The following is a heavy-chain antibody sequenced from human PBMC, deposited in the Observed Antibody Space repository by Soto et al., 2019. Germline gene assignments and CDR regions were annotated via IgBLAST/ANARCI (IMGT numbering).Heavy chain of an antibody. J-gene: IGHJ5*02. CDR1: GFAVGSNY. CDR2: IYSGGGT. CDR3: ARDGSGTISPFAP. Sequence: EVQLVASGGRLIQPGGSLRLSCVASGFAVGSNYMSWVRQAPGKGLEWVSVIYSGGGTYYADSVKGRFTISRDNSKNTVYLQMNNLRAEDTALYYCARDGSGTISPFAPWGQGTLVTVSA. V-gene: IGHV3-53*01. D-gene: IGHD1-26*01.